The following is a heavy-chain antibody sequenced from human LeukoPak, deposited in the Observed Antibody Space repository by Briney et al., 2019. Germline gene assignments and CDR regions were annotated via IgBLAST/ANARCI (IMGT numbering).Heavy chain of an antibody. D-gene: IGHD3-9*01. CDR1: GFTVSSNY. J-gene: IGHJ4*02. V-gene: IGHV3-53*01. CDR3: VSHSDTLTSYSFDY. CDR2: IYSGGNT. Sequence: PGGSLRLSCAASGFTVSSNYMSWVREAPGKGLEWGSIIYSGGNTYYTDSVKGRFTISRDNSKNTLSLEMNSLRAEDTAVYYCVSHSDTLTSYSFDYWGQGTLVTVSS.